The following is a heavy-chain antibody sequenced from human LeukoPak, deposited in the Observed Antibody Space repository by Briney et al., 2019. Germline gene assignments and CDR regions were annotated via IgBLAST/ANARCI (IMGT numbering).Heavy chain of an antibody. CDR3: AREGLGWFDP. Sequence: ASVKVSCKASGYTFTGYYMHWVRQAPGQGLEWMGWISAYNGNTNYAQKLQGRVTMTTDTSTSTAYMELRSLRSDDTAVYYCAREGLGWFDPWGQGTLVTVSS. J-gene: IGHJ5*02. CDR2: ISAYNGNT. V-gene: IGHV1-18*04. D-gene: IGHD7-27*01. CDR1: GYTFTGYY.